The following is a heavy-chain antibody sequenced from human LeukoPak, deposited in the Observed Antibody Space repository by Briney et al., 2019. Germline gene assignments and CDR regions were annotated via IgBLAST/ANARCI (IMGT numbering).Heavy chain of an antibody. J-gene: IGHJ5*02. D-gene: IGHD1-26*01. CDR1: GGSISSSSSY. CDR3: AGRPIVGTRGYRFDP. V-gene: IGHV4-39*01. Sequence: SETLSLTCDVSGGSISSSSSYCGWAWIRQRPGKGLEWIGRIYYGGSPYYNSSVKSRVTKSVDTSKNRISLKLASMSAQDTTAYYCAGRPIVGTRGYRFDPGGQGTLVTVSA. CDR2: IYYGGSP.